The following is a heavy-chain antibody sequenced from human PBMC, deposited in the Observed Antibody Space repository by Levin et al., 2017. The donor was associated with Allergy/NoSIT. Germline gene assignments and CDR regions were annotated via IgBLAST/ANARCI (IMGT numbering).Heavy chain of an antibody. D-gene: IGHD3-10*01. CDR2: VYPGDSDT. V-gene: IGHV5-51*01. CDR3: ARPATFGESQLDY. J-gene: IGHJ4*02. Sequence: GESLKISCKGSGYSFTRYWIGWVRQMPGKGLEWMGSVYPGDSDTRYSPSFQGQVTISADKSISTAYLQWSSLKASDTAMYYCARPATFGESQLDYWGQGTLVTVSS. CDR1: GYSFTRYW.